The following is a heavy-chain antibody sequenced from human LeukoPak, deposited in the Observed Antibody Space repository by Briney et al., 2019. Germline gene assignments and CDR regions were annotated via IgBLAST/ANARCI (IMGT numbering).Heavy chain of an antibody. V-gene: IGHV3-21*01. CDR3: GRVAPIDYDFWSGPYFDY. CDR2: ISSSSSYI. Sequence: PGGSLRLSCAASGFTFSSYSMNWVRQAPGKGLEWVSSISSSSSYIYYADSVKGRFTISRDNAKNSLYLQMNSLRAEDTAVYYCGRVAPIDYDFWSGPYFDYWGQGTLVTVSS. J-gene: IGHJ4*02. D-gene: IGHD3-3*01. CDR1: GFTFSSYS.